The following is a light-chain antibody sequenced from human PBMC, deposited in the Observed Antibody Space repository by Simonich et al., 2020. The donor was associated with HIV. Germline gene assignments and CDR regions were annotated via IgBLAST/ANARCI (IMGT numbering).Light chain of an antibody. CDR2: FNSDSDK. V-gene: IGLV5-45*01. J-gene: IGLJ3*02. CDR3: LIWHSSAWV. CDR1: SGINVATYR. Sequence: QAVLTQPASLSASPGASASLTCTLRSGINVATYRIYWYKQKPGSPPQYLLRFNSDSDKQRGSGVPSRFSGSKDASANAGILLISGLQSEDEADYYCLIWHSSAWVFGGGTKLTVL.